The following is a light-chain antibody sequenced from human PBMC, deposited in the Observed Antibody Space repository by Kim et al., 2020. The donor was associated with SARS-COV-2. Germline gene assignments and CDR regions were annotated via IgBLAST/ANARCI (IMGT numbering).Light chain of an antibody. CDR3: QQRSNWPYT. CDR1: QSVSSY. J-gene: IGKJ2*01. Sequence: EIVLTQSPATLSLSPGERATLSYRASQSVSSYLAWYQQKPGQAPRLLIYDASNRATGIPARFSGSGSGTDFTLTISSLEPEDFAVYYCQQRSNWPYTFGQGTKLEI. V-gene: IGKV3-11*01. CDR2: DAS.